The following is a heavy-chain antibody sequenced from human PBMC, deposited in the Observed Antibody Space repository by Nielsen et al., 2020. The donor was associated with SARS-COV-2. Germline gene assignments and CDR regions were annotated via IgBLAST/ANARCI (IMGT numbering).Heavy chain of an antibody. V-gene: IGHV1-69*13. Sequence: SVKVSCKASGGTFSSYTISWVRQAPGQGLEWMGGIIPIFGTANYAQKFQGRVTITADESTSTAYMELSSLRSEDTAVYYCSHDYGDLMAVFWGQGTLVTVSS. J-gene: IGHJ4*02. CDR2: IIPIFGTA. D-gene: IGHD4-17*01. CDR3: SHDYGDLMAVF. CDR1: GGTFSSYT.